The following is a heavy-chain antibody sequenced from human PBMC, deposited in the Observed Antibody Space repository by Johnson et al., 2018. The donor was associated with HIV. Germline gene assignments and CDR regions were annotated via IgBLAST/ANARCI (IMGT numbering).Heavy chain of an antibody. CDR2: IWYDGSNK. D-gene: IGHD2-21*01. V-gene: IGHV3-33*06. J-gene: IGHJ3*02. Sequence: QVQLVESWGGVVQPGESLRLSCAASGFIFSSYGMHWVRQAPGKGLEWVAVIWYDGSNKYYADSVKGRFTISRDNSKNTLYLQMNSLRAEDTAVYYCAKDRARAYLPGDDAFDIWGQGTMVTVSS. CDR3: AKDRARAYLPGDDAFDI. CDR1: GFIFSSYG.